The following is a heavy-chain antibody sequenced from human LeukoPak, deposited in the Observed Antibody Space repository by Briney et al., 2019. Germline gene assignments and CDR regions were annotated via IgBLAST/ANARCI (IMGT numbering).Heavy chain of an antibody. CDR2: ISSSSSYI. D-gene: IGHD6-13*01. Sequence: GGSLRLSCAASGFTFSSYSMNWVRQAPGKGLEWVSSISSSSSYIYYADSVKGRFTISRDNSKNTLYLQMNSLRAEDTAVYYCAKDPYSRASYFDYWGQGTLVTVSS. J-gene: IGHJ4*02. CDR1: GFTFSSYS. CDR3: AKDPYSRASYFDY. V-gene: IGHV3-21*04.